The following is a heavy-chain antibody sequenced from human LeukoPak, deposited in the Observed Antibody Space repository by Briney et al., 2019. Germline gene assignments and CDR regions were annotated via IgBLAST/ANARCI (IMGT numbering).Heavy chain of an antibody. CDR1: GGSISSYY. J-gene: IGHJ3*02. CDR2: IYYSGST. CDR3: AKAVVVSTTRLGPFDT. Sequence: PSETLSLTCSVSGGSISSYYWSWIRQPPGKGLEGIGYIYYSGSTNYNPSLKSRVTISVDTSKNQFSLKLSSVTAADMAVYYCAKAVVVSTTRLGPFDTWGQGTMVTVSS. V-gene: IGHV4-59*08. D-gene: IGHD3-22*01.